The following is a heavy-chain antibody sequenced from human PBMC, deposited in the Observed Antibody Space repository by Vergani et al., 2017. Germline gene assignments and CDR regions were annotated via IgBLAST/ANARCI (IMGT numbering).Heavy chain of an antibody. D-gene: IGHD3-9*01. J-gene: IGHJ3*01. CDR1: GFSLTTGGEG. Sequence: QITLRESGPTLVKPTQTLTLTCTFSGFSLTTGGEGVGWIRQPPGRALEWLAFGYWNDDGRYIPSLKSRVTITKDTSKNEVILTMATMDPVETATYYCVHRLGYFDWDGAFDVWGPGTMVTVSS. V-gene: IGHV2-5*01. CDR2: GYWNDDG. CDR3: VHRLGYFDWDGAFDV.